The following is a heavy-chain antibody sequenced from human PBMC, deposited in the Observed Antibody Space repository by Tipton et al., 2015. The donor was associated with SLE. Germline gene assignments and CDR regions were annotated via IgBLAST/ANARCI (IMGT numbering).Heavy chain of an antibody. CDR2: ISDNGGRT. V-gene: IGHV3-64*01. CDR3: AKDRDRSLIAAAGTFDY. Sequence: SLRLSCAASGFTFRNYPMHWVRQAPGKGLEYVSGISDNGGRTYYAKSVKGRFTISRDNSKNTLYLQMGSLRAEDMAVYYCAKDRDRSLIAAAGTFDYWGQGTLVTVSS. J-gene: IGHJ4*02. CDR1: GFTFRNYP. D-gene: IGHD6-13*01.